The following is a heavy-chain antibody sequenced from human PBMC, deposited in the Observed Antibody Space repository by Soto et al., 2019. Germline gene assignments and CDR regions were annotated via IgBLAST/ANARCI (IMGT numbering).Heavy chain of an antibody. CDR3: ARDTLGYCSGGSCYSRWFDP. CDR1: EFTFRSYW. Sequence: EVQLVDSGGGLVQPGGSLRLSCAASEFTFRSYWMHWVRQSPGKGLVWVSRISGDGSSTNYADSVKGRFTISRDNAKNTVYLQIDSLRDEDTAVYYCARDTLGYCSGGSCYSRWFDPWGQGTLVTVSS. J-gene: IGHJ5*02. V-gene: IGHV3-74*01. CDR2: ISGDGSST. D-gene: IGHD2-15*01.